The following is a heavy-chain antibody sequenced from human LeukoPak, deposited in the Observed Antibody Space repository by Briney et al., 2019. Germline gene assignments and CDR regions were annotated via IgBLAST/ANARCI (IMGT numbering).Heavy chain of an antibody. V-gene: IGHV3-30-3*01. CDR3: AREIWIAAAGY. D-gene: IGHD6-13*01. CDR2: ISYDGSNK. Sequence: PGGSLRLSCAASGFTFSSYAMHWVRQAPGKGLEWVAVISYDGSNKYYADSVKGRFTISRDNSKNTLYLQMNSLRAEDTAVYYCAREIWIAAAGYWGQGTLVTVSS. J-gene: IGHJ4*02. CDR1: GFTFSSYA.